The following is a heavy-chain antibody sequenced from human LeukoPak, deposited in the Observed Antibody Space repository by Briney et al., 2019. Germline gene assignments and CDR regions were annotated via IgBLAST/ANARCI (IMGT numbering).Heavy chain of an antibody. Sequence: GGSLRLSCAASGFTFSSYAMSWVRQAPGKGLEWVSAISGSGGSTYYADSVKGRFTISRDNSKNTLYLQMNSLRAEDTAVYYCAKRSDGSGSYHNWFDPWGQGTLVTVSS. CDR2: ISGSGGST. CDR3: AKRSDGSGSYHNWFDP. J-gene: IGHJ5*02. V-gene: IGHV3-23*01. CDR1: GFTFSSYA. D-gene: IGHD3-10*01.